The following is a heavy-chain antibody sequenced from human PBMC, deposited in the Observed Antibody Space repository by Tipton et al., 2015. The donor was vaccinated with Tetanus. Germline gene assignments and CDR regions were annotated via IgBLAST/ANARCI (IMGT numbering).Heavy chain of an antibody. Sequence: LRLSCTVSGGSISSGGYYWSWIRQHPGKGLEWIGYIYYSGSTYYNPSLKSRVTISVDTSKNQFSLKLSSVTAADTAVYYCARVLDYYDSSGYPGTFDIWGQGTMVTVSS. CDR1: GGSISSGGYY. CDR2: IYYSGST. J-gene: IGHJ3*02. CDR3: ARVLDYYDSSGYPGTFDI. D-gene: IGHD3-22*01. V-gene: IGHV4-31*02.